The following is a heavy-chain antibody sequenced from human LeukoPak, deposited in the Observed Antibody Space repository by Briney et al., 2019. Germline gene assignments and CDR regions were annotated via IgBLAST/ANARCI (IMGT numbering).Heavy chain of an antibody. J-gene: IGHJ4*02. V-gene: IGHV3-23*01. CDR3: ARVAAGYSVNYFDY. CDR1: GFTSIAYA. D-gene: IGHD4-23*01. Sequence: GGSLRLSCVGSGFTSIAYALTWARQAPGKGLEWVSGISGGGVTTYYADSVKGRFTISRDNSKNTLYLQMNSLRDEDTAVYYCARVAAGYSVNYFDYWGQGTLVTVSS. CDR2: ISGGGVTT.